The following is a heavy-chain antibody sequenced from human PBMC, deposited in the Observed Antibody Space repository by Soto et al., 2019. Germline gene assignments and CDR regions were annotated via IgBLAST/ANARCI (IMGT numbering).Heavy chain of an antibody. CDR3: ARGGPIYYDFWSGYSLGRTAYYYYGMDV. D-gene: IGHD3-3*01. CDR1: GGSFSGYY. V-gene: IGHV4-34*01. J-gene: IGHJ6*02. Sequence: SETLSLTCAVYGGSFSGYYWSWIRQPPGKGLKWIGEINHSGSTNYNPSLKSRVTISVDTSKNQFSLRLSSVTAADTAVYYCARGGPIYYDFWSGYSLGRTAYYYYGMDVWGQGTTVTVSS. CDR2: INHSGST.